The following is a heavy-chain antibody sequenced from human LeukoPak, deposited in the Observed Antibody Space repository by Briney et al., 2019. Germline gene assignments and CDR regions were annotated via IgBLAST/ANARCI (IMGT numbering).Heavy chain of an antibody. J-gene: IGHJ3*02. CDR3: AKGWGTSRTFDI. V-gene: IGHV3-23*01. D-gene: IGHD1-26*01. CDR2: ITGSGGTT. CDR1: GFTFSNYG. Sequence: PGGSLRLSCAASGFTFSNYGMSWVRQAPGKGPEWVSVITGSGGTTYYADSVKGRFTMSRDNSKNTLYLQMNSLRAEDTAVYYCAKGWGTSRTFDIWGQGTMVTVSS.